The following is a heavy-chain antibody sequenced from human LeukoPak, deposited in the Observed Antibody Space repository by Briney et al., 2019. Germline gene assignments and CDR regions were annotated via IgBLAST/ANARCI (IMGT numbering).Heavy chain of an antibody. CDR2: INPNSGGT. D-gene: IGHD6-13*01. J-gene: IGHJ4*02. CDR3: ARSNSRVGLQAAAGPFDY. V-gene: IGHV1-2*02. CDR1: GYTFTGYY. Sequence: ASVKVSCKAPGYTFTGYYMHWVRQAPGQGLEWMGWINPNSGGTNYAQKFQGRVTMTRDTSISTAYMELSRLRSDDTAVYYCARSNSRVGLQAAAGPFDYWGQGTLVTVSS.